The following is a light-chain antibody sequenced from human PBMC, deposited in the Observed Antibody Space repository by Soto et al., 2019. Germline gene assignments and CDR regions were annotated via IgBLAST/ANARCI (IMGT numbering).Light chain of an antibody. Sequence: QSALTQPASVSGSPGQSVTISCTXTXSXGXSYDAVSWYQHRPGKAPKLIIYEGNKRPSGVSNRYSGSRSDNMASLTISGLQAEDEADYYCCSYVYSNSWVFGGGTKLTVL. J-gene: IGLJ3*02. CDR1: XSXGXSYDA. V-gene: IGLV2-23*01. CDR3: CSYVYSNSWV. CDR2: EGN.